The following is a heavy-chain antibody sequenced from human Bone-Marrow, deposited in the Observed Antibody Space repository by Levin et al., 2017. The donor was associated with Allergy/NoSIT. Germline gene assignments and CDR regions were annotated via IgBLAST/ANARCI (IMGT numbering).Heavy chain of an antibody. J-gene: IGHJ4*02. CDR3: ASGDYSYGSWFLDY. V-gene: IGHV1-46*03. Sequence: ASVKVSCKSSGHTFPRFFMHWVRQAPGQGLEWMGIINPNGDGTSYAQKFQGRVTMTRDTSTSTVYLELSSLRSEDTAVYYCASGDYSYGSWFLDYWGQGTLVTVSS. CDR2: INPNGDGT. D-gene: IGHD5-18*01. CDR1: GHTFPRFF.